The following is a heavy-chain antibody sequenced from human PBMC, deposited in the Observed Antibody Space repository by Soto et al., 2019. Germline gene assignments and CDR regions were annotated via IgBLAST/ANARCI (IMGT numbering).Heavy chain of an antibody. D-gene: IGHD6-19*01. CDR2: INGDGTRI. J-gene: IGHJ6*02. CDR1: GFMFNTYW. Sequence: EVQLMESGGGLVQTGGSLRLSCAASGFMFNTYWMHWVRQAPGKGLVWVSRINGDGTRINYADSMKGRFTISRDNAKKTLYLQMNSLIVDDTAVYYCTRAGTQSDYYYGMDVWGQGTTVTVSS. V-gene: IGHV3-74*01. CDR3: TRAGTQSDYYYGMDV.